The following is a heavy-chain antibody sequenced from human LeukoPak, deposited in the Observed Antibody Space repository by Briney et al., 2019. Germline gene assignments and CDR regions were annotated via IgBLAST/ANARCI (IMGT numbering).Heavy chain of an antibody. CDR3: AKDPSRIYDSSGYYWSYYFDY. CDR1: GFTFSSYA. D-gene: IGHD3-22*01. J-gene: IGHJ4*02. CDR2: ISGSGGST. V-gene: IGHV3-23*01. Sequence: PGGSLRLSCAASGFTFSSYAMSWVRQAPGEGLEWVSAISGSGGSTYYADSVKGRFTISRDNSKNTLYLQMNSLRAEDTAVYYCAKDPSRIYDSSGYYWSYYFDYWGQGTLVTVSS.